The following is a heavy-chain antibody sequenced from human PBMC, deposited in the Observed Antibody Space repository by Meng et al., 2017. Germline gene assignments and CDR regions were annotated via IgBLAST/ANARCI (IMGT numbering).Heavy chain of an antibody. J-gene: IGHJ6*02. CDR3: ATPQQWLVLGDYYYGMDV. D-gene: IGHD6-19*01. V-gene: IGHV1-18*01. CDR2: ISAYNGNT. CDR1: GYTFTSYG. Sequence: ASVKVSCKASGYTFTSYGISWVRQAPGQGLEWMGWISAYNGNTNYAQKLQGRVTMTTDTSTSTAYMELSSLRSEDTAVYYCATPQQWLVLGDYYYGMDVWGQGTTVTVSS.